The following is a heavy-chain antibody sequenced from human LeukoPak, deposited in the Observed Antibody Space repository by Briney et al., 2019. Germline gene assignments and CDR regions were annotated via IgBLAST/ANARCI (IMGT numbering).Heavy chain of an antibody. CDR3: ARDGYEWLVSDFDY. V-gene: IGHV1-18*01. CDR1: GYTFTSYG. CDR2: ISAFNGNT. Sequence: ASVKVSCKASGYTFTSYGISWVRQAPGQGLEWMGWISAFNGNTNYAQKLQGRVTMTTDTSTGTAYMELRSLRADDTAVYSCARDGYEWLVSDFDYWGQGTLVTVSS. J-gene: IGHJ4*02. D-gene: IGHD6-19*01.